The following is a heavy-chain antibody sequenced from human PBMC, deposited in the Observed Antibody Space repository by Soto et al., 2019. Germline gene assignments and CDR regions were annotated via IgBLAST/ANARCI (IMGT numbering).Heavy chain of an antibody. CDR3: ARPLYSYGYPQEDFDY. J-gene: IGHJ4*02. D-gene: IGHD5-18*01. CDR1: GFTFSSYW. Sequence: PGGSLRLSCAASGFTFSSYWMHWVRQAPGKGLVWVSRINSDGSSTSYADSVKGRFTISRDNAKNTLYLQMNSLRAEDTAVYYCARPLYSYGYPQEDFDYWGQGTLVTVSS. CDR2: INSDGSST. V-gene: IGHV3-74*01.